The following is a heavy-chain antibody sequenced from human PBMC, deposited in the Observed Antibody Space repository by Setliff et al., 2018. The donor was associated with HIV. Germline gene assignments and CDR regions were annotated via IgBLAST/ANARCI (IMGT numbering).Heavy chain of an antibody. D-gene: IGHD3-22*01. CDR3: ARDPASRDYYAQFDH. Sequence: GGSLRLSCAASGFTFSGYAMSWVRQAPGKGLEWVSAISCSGGSTYYADSVKGRFTISRDNSKNTLYLQMNSLRVEDTAVYYCARDPASRDYYAQFDHWGQGALVTVSS. CDR2: ISCSGGST. CDR1: GFTFSGYA. V-gene: IGHV3-23*01. J-gene: IGHJ4*02.